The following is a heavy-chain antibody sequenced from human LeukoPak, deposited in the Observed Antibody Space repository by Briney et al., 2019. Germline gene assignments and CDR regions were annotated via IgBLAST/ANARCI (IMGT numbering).Heavy chain of an antibody. CDR2: IYYSGST. V-gene: IGHV4-59*01. D-gene: IGHD3-22*01. J-gene: IGHJ3*02. CDR1: GGSISSYY. CDR3: ARVYYDSSGYQPRDAFDI. Sequence: SETPSLTCTVSGGSISSYYWSWIRQPPGKGLEWIGYIYYSGSTNYNPSLKSRVTISVDTSKNQFSLKLSSVTAADTAVYYCARVYYDSSGYQPRDAFDIWGQGTMVTVSS.